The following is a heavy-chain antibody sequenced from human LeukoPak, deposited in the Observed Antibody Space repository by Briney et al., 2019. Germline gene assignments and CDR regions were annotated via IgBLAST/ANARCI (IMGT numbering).Heavy chain of an antibody. CDR2: INHSGST. V-gene: IGHV4-34*01. J-gene: IGHJ5*02. D-gene: IGHD3-3*01. CDR1: GGSFSGYY. Sequence: SETLSLTCAVYGGSFSGYYWSWIRQPPGKGLEWIGEINHSGSTNYNPSLKSRVTISVDTSKNLFSLKLSSVTAADTAVYYCARAPYYDFWSSYPTKLRANWFDPWGQGTLVTVSS. CDR3: ARAPYYDFWSSYPTKLRANWFDP.